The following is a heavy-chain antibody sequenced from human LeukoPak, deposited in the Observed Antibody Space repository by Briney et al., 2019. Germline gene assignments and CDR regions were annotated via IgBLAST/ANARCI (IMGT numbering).Heavy chain of an antibody. CDR1: GFTFNSYG. J-gene: IGHJ4*02. CDR3: AKLLAGAGSDY. Sequence: PGGSLRLSCAASGFTFNSYGMSWVRQSPGKGLEWVSSIGSTGVSTYYADSVKGRFTISRDNSKNTLYLQMNSLRAEDTAVYYCAKLLAGAGSDYWGQGTLVTVSS. V-gene: IGHV3-23*01. CDR2: IGSTGVST. D-gene: IGHD6-19*01.